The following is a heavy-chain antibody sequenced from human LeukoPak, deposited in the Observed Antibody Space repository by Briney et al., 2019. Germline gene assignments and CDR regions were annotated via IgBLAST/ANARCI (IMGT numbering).Heavy chain of an antibody. V-gene: IGHV3-48*03. CDR1: GFTFSSYD. Sequence: GGSLRLSCAASGFTFSSYDMNWVRQAPGKGLEWVSYMTSSGSNIYYVDSVRGRFTISRDNAKNSLYLQMNSLSAEDTAVYYCARDLSAASGFDSWGQGTLVTVSS. CDR2: MTSSGSNI. D-gene: IGHD6-13*01. J-gene: IGHJ4*02. CDR3: ARDLSAASGFDS.